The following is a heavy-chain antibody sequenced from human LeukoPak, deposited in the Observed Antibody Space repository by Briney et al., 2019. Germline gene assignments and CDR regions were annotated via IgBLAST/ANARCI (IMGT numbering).Heavy chain of an antibody. V-gene: IGHV3-30-3*01. CDR2: ISYDGSNK. CDR1: GFTFSSYA. D-gene: IGHD2-15*01. Sequence: GGSLRLSCAASGFTFSSYAMHWVRQAPGKGLEWVAVISYDGSNKYYADSAKGRFTISRDNSKNTLYLQMNSLRAGDTAVYYCARDLEDLADYWGQGTLVTVSS. J-gene: IGHJ4*02. CDR3: ARDLEDLADY.